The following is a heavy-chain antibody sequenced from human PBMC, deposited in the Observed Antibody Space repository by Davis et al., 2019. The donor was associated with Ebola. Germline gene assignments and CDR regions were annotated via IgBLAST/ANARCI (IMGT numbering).Heavy chain of an antibody. CDR2: ISYDGSNK. CDR3: ARSTAMVR. D-gene: IGHD5-18*01. Sequence: GESLKISCAASGFTFSSYAMHWVRQAPGKGLEWVAVISYDGSNKYYADSVKGRFTISRDNSKNTLYLQMNSPRAEDTAVYYCARSTAMVRWGQGTLVTVSS. CDR1: GFTFSSYA. J-gene: IGHJ4*02. V-gene: IGHV3-30-3*01.